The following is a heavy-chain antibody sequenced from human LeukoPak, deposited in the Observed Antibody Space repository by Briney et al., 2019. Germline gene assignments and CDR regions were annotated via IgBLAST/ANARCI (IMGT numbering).Heavy chain of an antibody. Sequence: ASVKVSCKASGYTFTSYGISWVRQAPGQELEWMGWISAYSGNTNYAQRLQGRVTMTTDTSTSTAYMELRSLRSDDTAVYYCARGGAAAGTALGYYYYGMDVWGQGTTVTVSS. CDR1: GYTFTSYG. CDR3: ARGGAAAGTALGYYYYGMDV. J-gene: IGHJ6*02. D-gene: IGHD6-13*01. V-gene: IGHV1-18*01. CDR2: ISAYSGNT.